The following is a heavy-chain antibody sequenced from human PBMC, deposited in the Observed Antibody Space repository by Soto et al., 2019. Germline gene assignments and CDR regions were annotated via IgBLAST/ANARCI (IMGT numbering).Heavy chain of an antibody. CDR2: INVYNGNT. Sequence: QVQLVQSGGEVKKPGASVKVSCKASGYTFTNYGISWVRQAPGQGLEWMGWINVYNGNTKYAQKVQGRVTMTTDTFTSTAYRELRSLRSDDTAVYYCARGVGSGSYYNQYNWFDPWGQGTLVTVSS. J-gene: IGHJ5*02. D-gene: IGHD3-10*01. CDR1: GYTFTNYG. V-gene: IGHV1-18*01. CDR3: ARGVGSGSYYNQYNWFDP.